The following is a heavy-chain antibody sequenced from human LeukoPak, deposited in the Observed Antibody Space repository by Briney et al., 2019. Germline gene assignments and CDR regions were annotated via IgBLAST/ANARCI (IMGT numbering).Heavy chain of an antibody. J-gene: IGHJ6*02. V-gene: IGHV3-74*01. Sequence: GGSLRLPCAASGFSFSSYWMHWVRQAPGKGLVWVSGINGYGSSTIYADSVKGRFTISRDNSKNTLYLQMNSLRAEDTAVYYCARGLSGYCSSTSCYSHYGMDVWGQGTTVTVSS. CDR3: ARGLSGYCSSTSCYSHYGMDV. CDR2: INGYGSST. CDR1: GFSFSSYW. D-gene: IGHD2-2*01.